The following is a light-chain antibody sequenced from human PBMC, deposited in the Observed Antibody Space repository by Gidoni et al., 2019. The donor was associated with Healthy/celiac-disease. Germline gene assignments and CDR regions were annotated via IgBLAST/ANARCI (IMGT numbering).Light chain of an antibody. Sequence: DIQTTQSPSSLSASVGDRVTITCRASQNIISYLNCYQQKPGKAPKLLIYAASSLQSGVPSRFSGSGCGTEFTITISSLQPEDFTTYYYQQSYSTPRTFGQXTKVEIK. CDR1: QNIISY. CDR3: QQSYSTPRT. CDR2: AAS. V-gene: IGKV1-39*01. J-gene: IGKJ1*01.